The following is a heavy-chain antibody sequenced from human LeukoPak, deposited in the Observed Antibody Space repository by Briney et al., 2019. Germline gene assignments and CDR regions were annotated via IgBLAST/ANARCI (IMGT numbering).Heavy chain of an antibody. CDR2: INHSGST. J-gene: IGHJ4*02. V-gene: IGHV4-34*01. CDR3: ARAGGRDFHFDS. D-gene: IGHD5-12*01. Sequence: SETLSLTCAVYGGSFSGYYWGWIRQPPGKGLEWIGEINHSGSTNYNPSLKSRVTISVDTSKNQFSLKLSSVTAADTAFYFCARAGGRDFHFDSWGQGTLVTVSS. CDR1: GGSFSGYY.